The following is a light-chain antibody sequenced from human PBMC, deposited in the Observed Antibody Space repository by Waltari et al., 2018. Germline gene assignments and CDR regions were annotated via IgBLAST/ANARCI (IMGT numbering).Light chain of an antibody. V-gene: IGLV1-51*02. Sequence: QSVLTQPPSVSAAPRQKVTISCSGSSSHMGTNYVSWYQQLPGTAPQLLIYENDKRPSGIPDRFSGSKSGTSATLGITGLQTGDEANYYFGTWDSSLRAGVFGGGTKLTVL. CDR1: SSHMGTNY. CDR3: GTWDSSLRAGV. J-gene: IGLJ3*02. CDR2: END.